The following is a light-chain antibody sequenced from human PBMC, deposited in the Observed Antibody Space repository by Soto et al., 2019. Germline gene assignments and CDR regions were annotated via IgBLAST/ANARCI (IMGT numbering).Light chain of an antibody. CDR3: KQYNSYWT. CDR1: QSISSW. Sequence: DIQMTQSPSTLSASVGDRVTITCRASQSISSWLAWYQQKPGKAPKLLIYKASSLESGVPSRFSGSGSGTKFTLPISSLQPDDFATYYCKQYNSYWTFGQGTKVEIK. CDR2: KAS. V-gene: IGKV1-5*03. J-gene: IGKJ1*01.